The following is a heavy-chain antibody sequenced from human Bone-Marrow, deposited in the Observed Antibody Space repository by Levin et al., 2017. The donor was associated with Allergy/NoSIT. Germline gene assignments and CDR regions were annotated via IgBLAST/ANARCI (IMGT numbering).Heavy chain of an antibody. Sequence: GESLKISCAASGFTFSIYAMSWVRQAPGKGLEWVAAISESGPTTYYADSVKGRFTISRDDSKNILHLQMNSLRAEDSAVYYCATSNWNDDVYWGQGTLVNVSS. CDR1: GFTFSIYA. CDR2: ISESGPTT. CDR3: ATSNWNDDVY. D-gene: IGHD1-20*01. J-gene: IGHJ4*02. V-gene: IGHV3-23*01.